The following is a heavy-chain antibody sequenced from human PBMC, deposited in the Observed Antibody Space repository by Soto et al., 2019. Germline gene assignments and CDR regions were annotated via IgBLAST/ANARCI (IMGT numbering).Heavy chain of an antibody. D-gene: IGHD5-12*01. Sequence: QLVESGGGVVQPGRSLRLSCAASGFTFSLYGMHWVRQAPGKGLEWVAVTSYDGSNKYYVDSVKGRFTISRDNSKNTLYLQMNSLRAEDTAVYYCAKDSAYSGYYVYDYYYGMDVWGQGTTVTVSS. CDR2: TSYDGSNK. J-gene: IGHJ6*02. CDR1: GFTFSLYG. V-gene: IGHV3-30*18. CDR3: AKDSAYSGYYVYDYYYGMDV.